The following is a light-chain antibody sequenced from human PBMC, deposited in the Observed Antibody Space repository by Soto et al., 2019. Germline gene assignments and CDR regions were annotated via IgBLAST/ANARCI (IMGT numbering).Light chain of an antibody. CDR3: CSYAGGGTYV. J-gene: IGLJ1*01. V-gene: IGLV2-23*01. CDR1: SSDVGNYNL. Sequence: QSALTQPASVSGSPGQSITISCTGTSSDVGNYNLVSWYQQHPGKAPKLMMYEGTERPSGVSNRFSGSKSGNTASLTISGHQAEDEADYYCCSYAGGGTYVFGTGTKLTVL. CDR2: EGT.